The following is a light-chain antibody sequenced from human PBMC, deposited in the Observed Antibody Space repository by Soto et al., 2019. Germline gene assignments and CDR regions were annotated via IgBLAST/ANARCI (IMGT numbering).Light chain of an antibody. CDR2: GAS. CDR3: QQHGTSPIT. V-gene: IGKV3-20*01. J-gene: IGKJ5*01. Sequence: EIVMTQSPATLSVSPGEGATLSCRASQGIGDTLAWYQQKPGQTPRLLVYGASNRATGIPDRFSGSGSGTDFTLTISRLEPDDFAVYYCQQHGTSPITFGQGTRLEIK. CDR1: QGIGDT.